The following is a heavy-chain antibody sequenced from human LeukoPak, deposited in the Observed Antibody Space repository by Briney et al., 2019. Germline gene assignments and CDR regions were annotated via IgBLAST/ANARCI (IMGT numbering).Heavy chain of an antibody. CDR1: GYSLSGVYF. CDR2: NHDSGGT. Sequence: PSASLYLTCTVSGYSLSGVYFHCWRQPPPGEREEWSGSNHDSGGTFYDQSLKSRVTISVDTSKNQFSLKLSSVTAADTAVYYCASAVVVIRFDYWGQGTLVTVSS. CDR3: ASAVVVIRFDY. V-gene: IGHV4-38-2*02. D-gene: IGHD3-22*01. J-gene: IGHJ4*02.